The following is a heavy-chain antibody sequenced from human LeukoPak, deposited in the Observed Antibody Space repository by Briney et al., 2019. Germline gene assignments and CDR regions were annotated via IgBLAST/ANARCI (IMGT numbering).Heavy chain of an antibody. CDR3: ARVVYYYGSGSYSIIDY. CDR1: GGSISSYY. CDR2: IYHSGST. Sequence: SETLSLTCTVSGGSISSYYWNWIRQPPGKGLEWIGEIYHSGSTNYNPSLKSRVTISVDKSKNQFSLKLSSVTAADTAVYYCARVVYYYGSGSYSIIDYWGQGTLVTVSA. D-gene: IGHD3-10*01. V-gene: IGHV4-59*12. J-gene: IGHJ4*02.